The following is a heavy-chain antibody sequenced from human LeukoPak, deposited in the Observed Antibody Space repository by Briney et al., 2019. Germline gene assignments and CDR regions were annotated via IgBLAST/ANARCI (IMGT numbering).Heavy chain of an antibody. V-gene: IGHV3-7*05. J-gene: IGHJ4*02. Sequence: GGSLRLSCAASGFIFDNFWMSWVRKAPGKGLEWVGNIKQDGSGIYYVASVKGRLPISRDNAKKLLYLQMNSLRAEDTALYYCARDMSFSTSDWYGELDNWGQGTLVTVSS. CDR1: GFIFDNFW. CDR3: ARDMSFSTSDWYGELDN. D-gene: IGHD6-19*01. CDR2: IKQDGSGI.